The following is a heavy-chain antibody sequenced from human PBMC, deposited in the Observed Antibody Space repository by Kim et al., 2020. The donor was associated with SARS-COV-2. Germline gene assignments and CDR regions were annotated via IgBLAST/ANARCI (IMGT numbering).Heavy chain of an antibody. Sequence: GGSLRLSCAASGFSFSSYWMSWVRQAPGKGLEWVANIKQDGSEKYYVDSVRGRFTISRDNAKNSLYLQMNSLRAEDTAVYHCATDWSYFHLWGRGTLVTVSS. D-gene: IGHD2-8*02. V-gene: IGHV3-7*04. CDR2: IKQDGSEK. CDR3: ATDWSYFHL. CDR1: GFSFSSYW. J-gene: IGHJ2*01.